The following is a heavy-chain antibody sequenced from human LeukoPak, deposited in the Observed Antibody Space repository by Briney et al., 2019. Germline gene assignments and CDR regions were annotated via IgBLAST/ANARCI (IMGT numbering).Heavy chain of an antibody. CDR3: ARAATLGGAYYFYGMDV. D-gene: IGHD6-25*01. V-gene: IGHV1-69*02. CDR2: IIPILGIA. J-gene: IGHJ6*02. Sequence: SVKVSCKASGGTFSSYTISWVRQAPGQGLEWMGRIIPILGIANYAQKFQGRVTITADKSTSTAYMELSSLRSEDTAVYYCARAATLGGAYYFYGMDVWGQGTTVTVSS. CDR1: GGTFSSYT.